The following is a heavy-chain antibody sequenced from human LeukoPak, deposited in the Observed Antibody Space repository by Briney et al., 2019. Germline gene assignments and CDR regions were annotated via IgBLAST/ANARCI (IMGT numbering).Heavy chain of an antibody. V-gene: IGHV3-30*03. J-gene: IGHJ4*02. D-gene: IGHD5-18*01. Sequence: PGRSLRLSCVASGFTFSSYGMHWVRQAPGKGLEWVAVISYDGSNKYYADSVKGRFTISRDNSKNTLYLQMNSLRAEDTAVYYCARDRGYSYGPFDYWGQGTLVTVSS. CDR2: ISYDGSNK. CDR1: GFTFSSYG. CDR3: ARDRGYSYGPFDY.